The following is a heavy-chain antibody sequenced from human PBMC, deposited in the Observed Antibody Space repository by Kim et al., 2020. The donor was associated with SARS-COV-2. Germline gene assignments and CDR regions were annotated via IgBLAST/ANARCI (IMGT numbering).Heavy chain of an antibody. Sequence: SETLSLTCTVSGGSISSYYWSWIRQPPGKGLEWIGYIYYSGSTNYNPSLKSRVTISVDTSKNQFSLKLSSVTAADTAMYFCARTYYFGSGSYYEPYYYYYGMDVWGQGTTVTVSS. CDR1: GGSISSYY. CDR2: IYYSGST. V-gene: IGHV4-59*01. J-gene: IGHJ6*02. D-gene: IGHD3-10*01. CDR3: ARTYYFGSGSYYEPYYYYYGMDV.